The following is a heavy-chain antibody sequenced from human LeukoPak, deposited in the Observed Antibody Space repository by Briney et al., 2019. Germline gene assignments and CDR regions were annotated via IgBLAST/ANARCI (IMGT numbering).Heavy chain of an antibody. V-gene: IGHV4-31*03. J-gene: IGHJ6*02. Sequence: SETLSLTCTVSGGSISSGGYYWSWIRQHPGKGLEWIGYIYYSGSTSYNPSLKSRVTISVDTSKNQFSLKLSSVTAADTAVYYCAGQNYYYYGMDVWGQGTTVTVSS. CDR3: AGQNYYYYGMDV. CDR2: IYYSGST. CDR1: GGSISSGGYY.